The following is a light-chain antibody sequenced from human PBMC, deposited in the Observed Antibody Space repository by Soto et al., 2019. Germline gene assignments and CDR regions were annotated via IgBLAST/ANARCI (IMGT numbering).Light chain of an antibody. CDR1: SSDVGGYNY. CDR3: RSYTSSSSCV. CDR2: DVS. Sequence: HSALTQPASVSGSPGQSITISCTGTSSDVGGYNYVSWYQQHPGKAPKLMIYDVSNRPSGVSNRFSGSKSGNTASLTISGLQAEDEADYYCRSYTSSSSCVFGGGTKLTVL. V-gene: IGLV2-14*01. J-gene: IGLJ2*01.